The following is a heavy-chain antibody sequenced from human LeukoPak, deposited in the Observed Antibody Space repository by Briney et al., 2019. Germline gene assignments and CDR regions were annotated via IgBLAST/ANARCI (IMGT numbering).Heavy chain of an antibody. Sequence: GGSLRLSCAASGFAFSSSWMNWVRQAPGKGLEWVANIKEGGSEIYYQDSVKGRFTISRDDFTSSLYPQVNSLRAEDTAVYYCARGRGGDWGQGTLVTVSS. CDR1: GFAFSSSW. V-gene: IGHV3-7*01. CDR3: ARGRGGD. D-gene: IGHD2-21*01. CDR2: IKEGGSEI. J-gene: IGHJ4*02.